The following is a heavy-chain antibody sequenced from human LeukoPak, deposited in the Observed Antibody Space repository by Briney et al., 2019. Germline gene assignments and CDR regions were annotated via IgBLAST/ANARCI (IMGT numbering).Heavy chain of an antibody. D-gene: IGHD2-2*01. CDR3: ARLVQGYCSSTSCPKYFQH. V-gene: IGHV1-24*01. CDR2: FDPEDGET. CDR1: GYTLTELS. J-gene: IGHJ1*01. Sequence: GASVKVSCKVSGYTLTELSMHWVRQAPGKGLEWMGGFDPEDGETIYAQKFQGRVTMTEDTSTDTAYMELSSLRSEDTAVYYCARLVQGYCSSTSCPKYFQHWGQGTLVTVSS.